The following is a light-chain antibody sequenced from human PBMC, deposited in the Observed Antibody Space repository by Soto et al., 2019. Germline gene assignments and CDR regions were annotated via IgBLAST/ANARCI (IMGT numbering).Light chain of an antibody. CDR3: QQCNSYPRT. V-gene: IGKV1-5*01. CDR1: QSISSW. Sequence: DIQMTQSPSTLSASVGDRVTITCRASQSISSWLAWYQQKPGKAPKLLIYDASSLESGVPSRFSGSGSGTEFTLTISSLQPDDFATYYCQQCNSYPRTFGRGTKVDIK. J-gene: IGKJ1*01. CDR2: DAS.